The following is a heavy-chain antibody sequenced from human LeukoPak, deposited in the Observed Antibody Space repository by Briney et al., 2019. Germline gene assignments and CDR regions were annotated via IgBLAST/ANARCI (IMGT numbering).Heavy chain of an antibody. CDR2: INPNSGGT. Sequence: GASVKVSCKASGYTFTGYYIHWVRQAPGQGLEWMGRINPNSGGTNCAQKFQGRVIMTRDTSISTAYMELSRLRSDDTAVYYCARLRYCSSTSCYAEMYYFDYWGQGTLVTVSS. D-gene: IGHD2-2*01. V-gene: IGHV1-2*06. CDR3: ARLRYCSSTSCYAEMYYFDY. J-gene: IGHJ4*02. CDR1: GYTFTGYY.